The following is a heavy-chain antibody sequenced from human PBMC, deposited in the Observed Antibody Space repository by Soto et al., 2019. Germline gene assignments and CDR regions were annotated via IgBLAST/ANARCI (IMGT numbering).Heavy chain of an antibody. CDR1: GGSISSYY. D-gene: IGHD3-10*01. V-gene: IGHV4-59*01. Sequence: QVQLQESGPGLVKPSETLSLTCTVSGGSISSYYWSWIRQPPGKGLEWIGYIYYSGSTNYNTSLMSRVIISVDTSKNQFSLKLRSGTAADTAVYYCARVWGGAFDIWGQGTMVTVSS. CDR2: IYYSGST. J-gene: IGHJ3*02. CDR3: ARVWGGAFDI.